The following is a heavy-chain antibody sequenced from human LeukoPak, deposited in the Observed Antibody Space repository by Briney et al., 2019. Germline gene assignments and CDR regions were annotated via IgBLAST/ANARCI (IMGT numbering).Heavy chain of an antibody. D-gene: IGHD5-12*01. CDR3: ATLDIVATIGDY. J-gene: IGHJ4*02. CDR1: GFTFSIYA. Sequence: GGSLRLSCAASGFTFSIYAMSWVRQAPGKGLEWVSAISGSGGSTYYADSVKGRFTISRDNSKNTLYLQMNSLRAEDTAVYYCATLDIVATIGDYWGQGTLVTVSS. V-gene: IGHV3-23*01. CDR2: ISGSGGST.